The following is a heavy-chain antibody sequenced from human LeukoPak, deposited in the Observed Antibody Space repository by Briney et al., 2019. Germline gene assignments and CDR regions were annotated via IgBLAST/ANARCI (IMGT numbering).Heavy chain of an antibody. CDR1: GYTFTNYF. Sequence: ASVKVSCKASGYTFTNYFMHWVRQAPGQGLEWMGIINPGGGGTNYAQKFQGRVTVTRDTYTSTVYMELSSLTSEDTAVYYCARAIAAAGSIGWFGPWGQGTLVTVSS. CDR2: INPGGGGT. CDR3: ARAIAAAGSIGWFGP. D-gene: IGHD6-13*01. V-gene: IGHV1-46*01. J-gene: IGHJ5*02.